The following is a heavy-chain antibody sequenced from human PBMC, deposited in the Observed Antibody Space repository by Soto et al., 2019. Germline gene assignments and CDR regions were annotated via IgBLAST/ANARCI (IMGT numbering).Heavy chain of an antibody. J-gene: IGHJ4*02. D-gene: IGHD3-22*01. CDR1: GFTFSSYA. CDR3: ARGAVVITVVEFDY. Sequence: QVQLVESGGGVVQPGRSLRLSCAASGFTFSSYAMHWVRQAPGKGLEWVAVISYDGSNKYYADSVKGRFTISRDNSKNTLYLQMNSLRAEDTAVYYCARGAVVITVVEFDYWGQGTLVTVSS. CDR2: ISYDGSNK. V-gene: IGHV3-30-3*01.